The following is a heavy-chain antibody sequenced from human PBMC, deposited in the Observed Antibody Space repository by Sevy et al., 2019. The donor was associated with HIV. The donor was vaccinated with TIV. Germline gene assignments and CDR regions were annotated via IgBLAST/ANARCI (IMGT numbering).Heavy chain of an antibody. CDR2: IWYDGSNK. CDR1: GFTFSSYG. D-gene: IGHD3-22*01. J-gene: IGHJ4*02. CDR3: ARDPDDSSGYRDY. Sequence: GGSLRLSCAASGFTFSSYGMHWVRQAPGKGLEWVAVIWYDGSNKYYADSVKGRFTISRDNSKNTLYLQMNSLGAEDTAVYYCARDPDDSSGYRDYWGQGTLVTVSS. V-gene: IGHV3-33*01.